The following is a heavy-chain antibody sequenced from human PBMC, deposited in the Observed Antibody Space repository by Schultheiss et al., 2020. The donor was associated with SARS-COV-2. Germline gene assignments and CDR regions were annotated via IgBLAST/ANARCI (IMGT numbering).Heavy chain of an antibody. CDR3: ARDDWAFSSSPPEGMDV. Sequence: GGSLRLSCAASGFTFSSYAMHWVRQAPGKGLEWVSSIGSNGGGTYYADSVKGRFTISRDNSKNTLYLQMNSLRAEDTAVYYCARDDWAFSSSPPEGMDVWGQGTTVTVSS. V-gene: IGHV3-23*01. D-gene: IGHD2-2*01. CDR1: GFTFSSYA. CDR2: IGSNGGGT. J-gene: IGHJ6*02.